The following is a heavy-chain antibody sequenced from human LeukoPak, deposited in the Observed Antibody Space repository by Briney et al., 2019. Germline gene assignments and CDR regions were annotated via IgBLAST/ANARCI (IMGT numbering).Heavy chain of an antibody. V-gene: IGHV3-30*04. D-gene: IGHD2-2*01. J-gene: IGHJ4*02. CDR3: ARVMGRYCSSTSCYVDY. CDR2: ISYDGSNK. Sequence: PGGSLRLSCEASGFSFSNYNMHWVRQAPGKGLEWVAVISYDGSNKYYADSVKGRFTISRDNSKNTLYLQMNSLRAEDTAVYYCARVMGRYCSSTSCYVDYWGQGTLVTVSS. CDR1: GFSFSNYN.